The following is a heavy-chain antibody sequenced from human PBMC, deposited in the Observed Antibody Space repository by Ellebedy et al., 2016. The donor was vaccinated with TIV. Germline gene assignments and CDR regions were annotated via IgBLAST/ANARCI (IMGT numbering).Heavy chain of an antibody. Sequence: ASVKVSCXPSRYTFPSYYMHWVRQPPGQGLEWMGIINPSGGSTSYAQKFQGRVTMTEDTSTDTAYMELSSLRSEDTAVYYCATVEKEAGYSSTGLVYWGQGTLVTVSS. CDR1: RYTFPSYY. J-gene: IGHJ4*02. CDR2: INPSGGST. V-gene: IGHV1-46*01. D-gene: IGHD6-19*01. CDR3: ATVEKEAGYSSTGLVY.